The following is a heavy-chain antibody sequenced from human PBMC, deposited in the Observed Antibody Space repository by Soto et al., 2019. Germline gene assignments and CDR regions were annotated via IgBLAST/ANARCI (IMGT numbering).Heavy chain of an antibody. CDR3: ARDRYCISTSCPGSHFDY. J-gene: IGHJ4*02. CDR2: ISYDGSNK. V-gene: IGHV3-30-3*01. D-gene: IGHD2-2*01. Sequence: PGGSLRLSCAASGFTFSSYAMHWVRQAPGKGLEWVAVISYDGSNKYYADSVKGRFTISRDNSKNTLYLQMNSLRAEDTAVYYCARDRYCISTSCPGSHFDYWGQGTLVTVSS. CDR1: GFTFSSYA.